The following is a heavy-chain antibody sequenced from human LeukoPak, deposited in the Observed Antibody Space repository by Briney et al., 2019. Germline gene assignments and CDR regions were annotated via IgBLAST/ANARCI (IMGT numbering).Heavy chain of an antibody. CDR2: IYYSGST. CDR3: ARHDSSGQFDY. D-gene: IGHD3-22*01. V-gene: IGHV4-31*03. CDR1: GGSISSGGHF. Sequence: SQTLSLTCTVSGGSISSGGHFWSWIRQHPGKGLEWIGYIYYSGSTYYNPSLKSRVTISVGTSKNQFSLKLSSVTAADTAVYYCARHDSSGQFDYWGQGTLVTVSS. J-gene: IGHJ4*02.